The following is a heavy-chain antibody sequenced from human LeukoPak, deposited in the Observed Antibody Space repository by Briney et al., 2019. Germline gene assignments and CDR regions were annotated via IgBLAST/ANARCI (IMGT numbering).Heavy chain of an antibody. CDR2: IYWNGGLI. CDR3: VKDRSRGSRTVANILDF. CDR1: EISFDDNA. Sequence: GGSLRLSCAASEISFDDNAMHWVRQPPGKGLEWISGIYWNGGLIGYAASVKGRTTISRDNARNTLYLQMNSLRIDDTALYYCVKDRSRGSRTVANILDFWGQRTLVTVSS. J-gene: IGHJ4*02. V-gene: IGHV3-9*01. D-gene: IGHD2-8*02.